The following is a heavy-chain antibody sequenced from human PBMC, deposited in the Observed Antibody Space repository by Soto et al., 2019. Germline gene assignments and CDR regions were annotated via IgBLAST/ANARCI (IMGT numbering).Heavy chain of an antibody. J-gene: IGHJ6*02. CDR2: IWYDGSNK. Sequence: GSLRLSCAASGFTFSTYGMHWVRQAPGKGLEWVAVIWYDGSNKYYADSVKGRFTISRDNSKNTLYLQMNSLRAEDTAVYYCARGDTSSSYYGMDVWGQGTTVTVSS. D-gene: IGHD6-6*01. CDR1: GFTFSTYG. V-gene: IGHV3-33*01. CDR3: ARGDTSSSYYGMDV.